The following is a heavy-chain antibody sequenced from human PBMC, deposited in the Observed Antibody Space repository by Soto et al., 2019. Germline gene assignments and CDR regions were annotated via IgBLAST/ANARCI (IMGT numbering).Heavy chain of an antibody. V-gene: IGHV1-69*01. D-gene: IGHD6-6*01. CDR1: GGTFRSFA. Sequence: QVHLVQSGAEVKKPGSSVQVSCKASGGTFRSFAISWVRQAPGQGLEWMGGFITFLRTADYAQKFQGRVTITAYESTSTAYMELSSLTSEDTAVYYCANCIGRDHRTKPGWEGAARPLVSYYAMDVWGQGTTVTVSS. CDR3: ANCIGRDHRTKPGWEGAARPLVSYYAMDV. CDR2: FITFLRTA. J-gene: IGHJ6*02.